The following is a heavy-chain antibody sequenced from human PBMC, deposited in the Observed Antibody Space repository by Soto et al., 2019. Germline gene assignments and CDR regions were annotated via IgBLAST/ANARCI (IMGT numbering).Heavy chain of an antibody. V-gene: IGHV4-30-4*01. D-gene: IGHD5-18*01. CDR2: ISNSGST. CDR3: ATESGSTYGYFDH. J-gene: IGHJ4*02. CDR1: GGSVTSDEDY. Sequence: GPGLVKPSETLSLTCTVSGGSVTSDEDYWTWIRQSPGKGLEWIGYISNSGSTGYNPSLKTRLSMSVDRSKNQFTLRLTSVTAADTAVYFCATESGSTYGYFDHWGQGTQVTVSS.